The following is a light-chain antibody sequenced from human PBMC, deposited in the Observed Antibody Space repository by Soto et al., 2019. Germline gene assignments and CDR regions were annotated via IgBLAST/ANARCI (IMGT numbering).Light chain of an antibody. CDR3: QSYESSLYGYV. CDR2: ANS. J-gene: IGLJ1*01. Sequence: QSALTQPPSVSGAPGQRVTISCAGSSSSIGAGYDVHWYQQLPGAAPKLLIYANSNRPSGVPDRFSGSKSGTSASLAITGLQAEDEADYYCQSYESSLYGYVFGSGTKVTVL. CDR1: SSSIGAGYD. V-gene: IGLV1-40*01.